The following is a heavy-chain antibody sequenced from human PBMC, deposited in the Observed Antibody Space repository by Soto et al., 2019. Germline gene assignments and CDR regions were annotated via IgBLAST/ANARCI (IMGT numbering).Heavy chain of an antibody. CDR3: ARDTSSHCSSTSCLTYYYGMDV. V-gene: IGHV6-1*01. CDR2: TYYRSKWYN. CDR1: GDSVSSNSAA. D-gene: IGHD2-2*01. Sequence: PSQTLSLTCAISGDSVSSNSAAWNWIRQSPSRGLEWLGRTYYRSKWYNDYAVSVKSRITINPDTSKNQFSLQLNSVTPEDTAVYYCARDTSSHCSSTSCLTYYYGMDVWGQGTTVTVSS. J-gene: IGHJ6*02.